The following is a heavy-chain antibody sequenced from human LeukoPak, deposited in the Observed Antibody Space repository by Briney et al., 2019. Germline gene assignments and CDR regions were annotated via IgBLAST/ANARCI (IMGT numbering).Heavy chain of an antibody. J-gene: IGHJ5*02. CDR1: GYTFTSYG. CDR2: ISAYNGNT. CDR3: ARTGGQNYDFWSGYYTEGWFDP. V-gene: IGHV1-18*01. D-gene: IGHD3-3*01. Sequence: ASVNVSCKASGYTFTSYGISWVRQAPGQGLEWMGWISAYNGNTNYAQKLQGRVTMTTDTSTSTAYMELRSLRSDDTAVYYCARTGGQNYDFWSGYYTEGWFDPWGQGTLVTVSS.